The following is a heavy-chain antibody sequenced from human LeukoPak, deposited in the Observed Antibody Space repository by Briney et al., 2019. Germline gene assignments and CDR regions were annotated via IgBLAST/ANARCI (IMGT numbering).Heavy chain of an antibody. D-gene: IGHD6-19*01. CDR2: INHSGST. Sequence: GSLRLSCAASGFTFSNYYMNWIRQAPGEGLEWIGEINHSGSTNYNPSLKSRVTISVDTSKNQFSLKLSSVTAADTAVYYCARGWNRSGWYVYWGQGTLVTVSS. CDR3: ARGWNRSGWYVY. V-gene: IGHV4-34*01. J-gene: IGHJ4*02. CDR1: GFTFSNYY.